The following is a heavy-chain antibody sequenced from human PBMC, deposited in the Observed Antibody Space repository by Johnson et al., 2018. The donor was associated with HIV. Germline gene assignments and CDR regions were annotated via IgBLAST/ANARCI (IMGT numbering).Heavy chain of an antibody. Sequence: VQLVESGGVVVQPGGSLRLSCAASGFTFDDYAMHWVRQAPGKGLEWVSLISWDGGSTYSADSVKGRFTISRDNSKNSLYLQMNSLRAEDTALYYCAKAGPREYSSSLDAFDIWGQGTMVTVSS. CDR3: AKAGPREYSSSLDAFDI. J-gene: IGHJ3*02. V-gene: IGHV3-43D*03. D-gene: IGHD6-6*01. CDR2: ISWDGGST. CDR1: GFTFDDYA.